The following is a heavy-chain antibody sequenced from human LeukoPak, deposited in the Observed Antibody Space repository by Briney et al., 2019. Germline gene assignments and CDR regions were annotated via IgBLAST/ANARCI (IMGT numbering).Heavy chain of an antibody. CDR3: ARGQLVGSSWYRRTVVWFDP. CDR2: INHSGST. J-gene: IGHJ5*02. V-gene: IGHV4-34*01. CDR1: GGSFSGYY. Sequence: SETLSLTCAVYGGSFSGYYWSWIRQSPGKGLEWIGEINHSGSTNYNPSLKSRVTISVDTSKNQFSLKLSSVTAADTAVYYCARGQLVGSSWYRRTVVWFDPWGQGTLVTVSS. D-gene: IGHD6-13*01.